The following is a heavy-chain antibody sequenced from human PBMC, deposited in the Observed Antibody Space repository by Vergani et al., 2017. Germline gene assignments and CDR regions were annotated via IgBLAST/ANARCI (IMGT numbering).Heavy chain of an antibody. CDR1: GFNLSSYG. CDR3: AKGLKQWLVRGLYYYYYMDV. J-gene: IGHJ6*03. V-gene: IGHV3-30*18. Sequence: QVQLVESGGGVVQPGRSLRLLCAASGFNLSSYGMHWVRQAPGKGLEWVAVISYDGSNKYYADSVKGRFTITRDKSKNTMYLQVNSLRAEETAVYYCAKGLKQWLVRGLYYYYYMDVWGKGTTVTVSS. D-gene: IGHD6-19*01. CDR2: ISYDGSNK.